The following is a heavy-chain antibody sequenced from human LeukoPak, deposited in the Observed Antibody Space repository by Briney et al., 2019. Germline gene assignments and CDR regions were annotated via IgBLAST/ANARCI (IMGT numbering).Heavy chain of an antibody. CDR1: GFTFSSYW. J-gene: IGHJ4*02. CDR3: ARESYDFSLGFDY. CDR2: INSDGSST. V-gene: IGHV3-74*01. Sequence: PGGSLRLSCAASGFTFSSYWMHWVRQVPGKGLVWVSRINSDGSSTSYADSVKGRFTISRDNAKNTLYLQMNSLRAEDTAVYYCARESYDFSLGFDYWGQGTLVTVSS. D-gene: IGHD3-3*01.